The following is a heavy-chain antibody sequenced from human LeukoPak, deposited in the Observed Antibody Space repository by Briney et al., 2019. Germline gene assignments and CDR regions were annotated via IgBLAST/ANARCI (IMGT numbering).Heavy chain of an antibody. CDR3: AQHLFGELSGLIY. Sequence: AGGSLRLSCAASGFTFSSYAMTWVRQAPGEGLQWVSDISGSGGSTYYADSVKGRFTVSRDNSKDTLYLQMNSLRADDTAVYYCAQHLFGELSGLIYWGQGTLVTVSS. D-gene: IGHD3-10*02. J-gene: IGHJ4*02. CDR1: GFTFSSYA. CDR2: ISGSGGST. V-gene: IGHV3-23*01.